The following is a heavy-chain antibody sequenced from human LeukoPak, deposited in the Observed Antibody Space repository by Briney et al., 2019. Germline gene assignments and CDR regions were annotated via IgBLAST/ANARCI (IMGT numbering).Heavy chain of an antibody. J-gene: IGHJ4*02. CDR3: ARDRGYSSSWD. CDR1: GFSFSSYE. V-gene: IGHV3-48*03. CDR2: IIGSGSTI. Sequence: GGSLRLSCSASGFSFSSYEMNWVRQAPGKGLEWISYIIGSGSTIHYADSVKGRFTISRDNAKNSLYLQMNSLRAEDTAVYYCARDRGYSSSWDWGQGTLVTVSS. D-gene: IGHD6-13*01.